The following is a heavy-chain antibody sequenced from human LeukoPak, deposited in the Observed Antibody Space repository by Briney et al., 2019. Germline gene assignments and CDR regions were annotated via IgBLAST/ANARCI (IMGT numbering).Heavy chain of an antibody. CDR3: ARTNTRGYSYGTPI. CDR2: ISSSSSYI. V-gene: IGHV3-21*01. J-gene: IGHJ4*02. CDR1: GFTFSSYS. D-gene: IGHD5-18*01. Sequence: GRSLRLSCAASGFTFSSYSMNWVRQAPGKGLEWVSSISSSSSYIYYADSVKGRFTISRDNAKNSLYLQMNSLRAEDTAVYYCARTNTRGYSYGTPIWGQGTLVTVSS.